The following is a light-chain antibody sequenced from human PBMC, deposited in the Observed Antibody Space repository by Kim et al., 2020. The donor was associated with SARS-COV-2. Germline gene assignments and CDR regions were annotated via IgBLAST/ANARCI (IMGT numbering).Light chain of an antibody. CDR3: QSYDITLSDSRV. Sequence: VTISGTGSRSNIGADYDVHWDERVPGAAPKLLIYGNTNRPAGVPDRFSGAKSGTSASLAISGLLPEDEADYYCQSYDITLSDSRVFGGGTQLTVL. V-gene: IGLV1-40*01. CDR2: GNT. CDR1: RSNIGADYD. J-gene: IGLJ3*02.